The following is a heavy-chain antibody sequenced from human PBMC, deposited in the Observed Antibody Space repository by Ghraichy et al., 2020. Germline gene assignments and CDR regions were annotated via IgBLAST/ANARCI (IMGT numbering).Heavy chain of an antibody. V-gene: IGHV4-4*02. Sequence: ETLSLTCAVSGDSITGYWWSWVRQPPGKGLEWIGESYHGGNTYYNPSLKSRVTISIDTSKNHFFVQLTSVTAADTAVYYCARHITVTGTRGFDSWGQGSLVTVSS. CDR1: GDSITGYW. J-gene: IGHJ4*02. CDR2: SYHGGNT. D-gene: IGHD6-19*01. CDR3: ARHITVTGTRGFDS.